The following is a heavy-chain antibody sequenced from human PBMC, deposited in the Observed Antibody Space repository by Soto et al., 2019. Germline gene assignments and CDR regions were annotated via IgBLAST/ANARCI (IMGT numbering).Heavy chain of an antibody. D-gene: IGHD3-22*01. CDR2: IYHTGNA. CDR1: GDSISNSRFY. J-gene: IGHJ5*02. CDR3: ARDYFDSSDYTTNWFDP. V-gene: IGHV4-39*01. Sequence: PSETLSLTCGVSGDSISNSRFYWAWIRQPPGEGLEWIGSIYHTGNAYYNPSLKSRVTISVDTSKNQFSLKVTSVTAADTALYYCARDYFDSSDYTTNWFDPWGQGTLVTVPQ.